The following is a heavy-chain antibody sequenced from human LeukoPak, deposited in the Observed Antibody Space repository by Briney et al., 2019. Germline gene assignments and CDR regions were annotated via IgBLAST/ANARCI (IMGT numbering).Heavy chain of an antibody. D-gene: IGHD2-2*01. CDR2: INHSGST. J-gene: IGHJ4*02. Sequence: KPSETLSLTCAVYGGSFSGYYWSWIRQPPGKGLEWTGEINHSGSTNYNPSLKSRVTISVDTSKNQFSLKLSSVTAADTAVYYCARAQPTASRLANLRYWGQGTLVTVSS. V-gene: IGHV4-34*01. CDR3: ARAQPTASRLANLRY. CDR1: GGSFSGYY.